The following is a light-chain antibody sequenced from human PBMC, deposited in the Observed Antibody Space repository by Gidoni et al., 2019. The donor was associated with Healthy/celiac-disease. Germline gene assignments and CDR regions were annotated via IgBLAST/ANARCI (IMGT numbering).Light chain of an antibody. Sequence: LQMTQSPSTLSASVGDRVTITRRASQSISSGLAWYQQKPGKAPKLLIYDDSSLERGGPSRCTGSGSWTEFTLTISSLQPDDYATYYCQQYNSYRALTFGGGTKVEIK. V-gene: IGKV1-5*01. CDR2: DDS. CDR3: QQYNSYRALT. CDR1: QSISSG. J-gene: IGKJ4*01.